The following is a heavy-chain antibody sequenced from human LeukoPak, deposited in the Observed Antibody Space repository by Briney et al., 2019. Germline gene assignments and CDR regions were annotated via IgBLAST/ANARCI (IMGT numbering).Heavy chain of an antibody. CDR2: ISSSSSTI. V-gene: IGHV3-48*01. D-gene: IGHD1-26*01. J-gene: IGHJ4*02. CDR1: GFTFSSYS. Sequence: PGGSLRLSCAASGFTFSSYSMKWVRQAPGKGLEWISYISSSSSTIYCADSVKGRFTISRGNAENSLYLQMNSLRAEDTAVYFCARADYSGSYYADYWGQGTLVTVSS. CDR3: ARADYSGSYYADY.